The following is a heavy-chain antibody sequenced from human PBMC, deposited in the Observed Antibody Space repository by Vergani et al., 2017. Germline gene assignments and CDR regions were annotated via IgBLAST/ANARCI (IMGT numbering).Heavy chain of an antibody. CDR1: GGSISSYY. Sequence: QVQLQESGPGLVKPSETLSLTCTVSGGSISSYYWSWIRQPPGKGLEWIGYIYYSGSTNYNPSLKSRVTISVDTSKNQFSLKLSSVTAADTDVYYCARAYYDILTGYDYWGQGTLVTVSS. V-gene: IGHV4-59*01. J-gene: IGHJ4*02. CDR2: IYYSGST. CDR3: ARAYYDILTGYDY. D-gene: IGHD3-9*01.